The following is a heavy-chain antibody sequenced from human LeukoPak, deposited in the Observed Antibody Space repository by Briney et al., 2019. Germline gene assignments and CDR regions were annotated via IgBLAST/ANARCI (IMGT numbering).Heavy chain of an antibody. CDR2: ISYSGST. V-gene: IGHV4-59*11. Sequence: PSEPLSLTCTCSGGSINTHYWNWIRQPPGKGLEWIGYISYSGSTNYNPSLKRRVTISVDTSKNQFFLMLSSVTAADTAVYYCARGFDSKSTYFDYWGQGTLVTVSS. CDR3: ARGFDSKSTYFDY. J-gene: IGHJ4*02. CDR1: GGSINTHY. D-gene: IGHD5-12*01.